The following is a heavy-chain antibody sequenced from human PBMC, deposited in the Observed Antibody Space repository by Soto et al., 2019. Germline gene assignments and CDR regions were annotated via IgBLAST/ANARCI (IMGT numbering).Heavy chain of an antibody. CDR2: IIPILGIA. Sequence: QVQLVQSGAEVKKPGSSVKVSCKASGGTFSSYTISWVRQAPGQGLEWMGRIIPILGIANYAQKFQGRVTITADKSTSTAYMELSSLRSEDTAVYYCAVLCKHFGNGGDCFGYYYGMDVWGQGTTVTVSS. V-gene: IGHV1-69*02. CDR3: AVLCKHFGNGGDCFGYYYGMDV. CDR1: GGTFSSYT. D-gene: IGHD2-21*02. J-gene: IGHJ6*02.